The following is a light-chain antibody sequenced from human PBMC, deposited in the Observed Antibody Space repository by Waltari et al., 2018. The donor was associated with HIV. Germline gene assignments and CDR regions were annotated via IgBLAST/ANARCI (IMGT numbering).Light chain of an antibody. J-gene: IGLJ2*01. V-gene: IGLV3-1*01. Sequence: SYELTQPPSLSVSPGQTASITCSGDDLGAKYVSWYQQKSDQSPMLIIYQDNKRPSGIPERFSGSNSGNTATLTVGETQTMDEADYYCETWDSSTAVFGGGTRLTVL. CDR3: ETWDSSTAV. CDR1: DLGAKY. CDR2: QDN.